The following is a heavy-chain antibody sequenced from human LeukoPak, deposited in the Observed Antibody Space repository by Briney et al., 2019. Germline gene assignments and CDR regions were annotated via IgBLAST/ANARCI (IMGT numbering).Heavy chain of an antibody. V-gene: IGHV4-30-4*08. CDR1: GGSINSGDYY. Sequence: SETLSLTCTVSGGSINSGDYYWSWIRQPPGKGLEWIGYIYYSGSTYYNPSLKSRVTISVDTSKNQFSLKLSSVTAADTAVYYCARDLEQLVSYSNWFDPWGQGTLVTVCS. CDR2: IYYSGST. D-gene: IGHD6-13*01. CDR3: ARDLEQLVSYSNWFDP. J-gene: IGHJ5*02.